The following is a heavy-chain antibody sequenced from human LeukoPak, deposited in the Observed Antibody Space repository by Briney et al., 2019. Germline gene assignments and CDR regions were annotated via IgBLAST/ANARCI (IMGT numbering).Heavy chain of an antibody. Sequence: ASVKVSCKASGYTFTSYDINWVRQATGQGLEWMGWMNPNSGNTGYAQKFQGRVTITRNTSISTAYMELSSLRSEDTAVYYCARGGWNYYDSSGYPDYWGQGTLVTVSS. CDR1: GYTFTSYD. CDR2: MNPNSGNT. CDR3: ARGGWNYYDSSGYPDY. V-gene: IGHV1-8*03. J-gene: IGHJ4*02. D-gene: IGHD3-22*01.